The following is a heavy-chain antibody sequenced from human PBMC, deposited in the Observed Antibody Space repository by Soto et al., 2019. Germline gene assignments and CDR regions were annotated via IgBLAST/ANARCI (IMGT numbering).Heavy chain of an antibody. D-gene: IGHD2-21*02. V-gene: IGHV2-5*02. J-gene: IGHJ5*02. CDR3: AHFPGGDVDVDP. CDR2: IYWDDDK. Sequence: QITLKESGPTLVKPTQTLTLTCTFSGFSLSTSGVGVGWIRQPPGKALEWLALIYWDDDKRYSPSLKSRLTINKDPSKNQVVLTMTNMDPVDTATYYCAHFPGGDVDVDPWGQGTLVTVSS. CDR1: GFSLSTSGVG.